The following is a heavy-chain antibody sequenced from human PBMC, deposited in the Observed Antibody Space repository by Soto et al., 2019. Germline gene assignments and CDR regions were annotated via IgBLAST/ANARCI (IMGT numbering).Heavy chain of an antibody. CDR1: GGSISSYY. J-gene: IGHJ4*02. Sequence: PSETLSLTCTVSGGSISSYYWSWIRQPPGKGLEWIGYIYYSGSTSYNPSLKSRATISVDTSKNQFSLNLSSVTAADTAVYYCARRAWSDRSSWIFDYWGQGTLVTVSS. V-gene: IGHV4-59*08. CDR2: IYYSGST. D-gene: IGHD6-13*01. CDR3: ARRAWSDRSSWIFDY.